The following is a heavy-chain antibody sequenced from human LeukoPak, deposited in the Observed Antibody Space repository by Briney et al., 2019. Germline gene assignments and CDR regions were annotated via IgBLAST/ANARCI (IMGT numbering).Heavy chain of an antibody. CDR3: ARCSGYDYYYFDY. Sequence: ASVKVTCKASGGTFSSYAISWVRQAPGQGLEWMGGIIPIFGTANYAQKFQGRVTITADESTSTAYMELSSLRSEDTAVYYCARCSGYDYYYFDYWGQGTLVTVSS. CDR2: IIPIFGTA. D-gene: IGHD5-12*01. CDR1: GGTFSSYA. V-gene: IGHV1-69*13. J-gene: IGHJ4*02.